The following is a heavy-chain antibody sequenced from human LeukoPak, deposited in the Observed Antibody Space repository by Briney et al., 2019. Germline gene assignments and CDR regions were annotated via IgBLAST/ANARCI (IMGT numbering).Heavy chain of an antibody. CDR1: GFTFSNYR. J-gene: IGHJ4*02. CDR2: ISSSSSTI. V-gene: IGHV3-48*04. Sequence: PGGSLRLSCAASGFTFSNYRMNWVRQAPGKGLEGVSYISSSSSTIYYADSVKGRFIIYRDDAKNSLYLQMNSLRAEDTAVYYCARAFDYWGQGTLVTVSS. CDR3: ARAFDY.